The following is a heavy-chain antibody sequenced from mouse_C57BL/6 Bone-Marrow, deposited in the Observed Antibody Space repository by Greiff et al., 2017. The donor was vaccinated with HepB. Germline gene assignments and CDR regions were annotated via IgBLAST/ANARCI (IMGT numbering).Heavy chain of an antibody. CDR3: ARLGTGAMDY. V-gene: IGHV3-1*01. Sequence: EVQVVESGPGMVKPSQSLSLTCTVTGYSITSGYDWHWIRHFPGNKLEWMGYISYSGSTNYNPSLKSRISITHDTSKNHFFLKLNSVTTEDTATYYCARLGTGAMDYWGQGTSVTVSS. CDR2: ISYSGST. J-gene: IGHJ4*01. D-gene: IGHD3-3*01. CDR1: GYSITSGYD.